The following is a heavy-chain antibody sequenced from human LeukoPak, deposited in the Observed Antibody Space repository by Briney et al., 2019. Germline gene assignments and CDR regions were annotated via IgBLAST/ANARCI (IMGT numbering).Heavy chain of an antibody. Sequence: GSVNDSRMASRYTLTGYYMHGVRPAPGQGGGWMGWINPNRGGTNYVRKFQGGVTMTRDTSISTANMELSRLRTDDTAEYYCSRVPPGNYYCYFSMDVWGQGNTVTVSS. V-gene: IGHV1-2*02. J-gene: IGHJ6*02. CDR3: SRVPPGNYYCYFSMDV. CDR1: RYTLTGYY. CDR2: INPNRGGT.